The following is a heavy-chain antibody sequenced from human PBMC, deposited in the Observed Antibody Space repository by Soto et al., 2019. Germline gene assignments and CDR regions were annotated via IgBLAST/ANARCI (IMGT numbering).Heavy chain of an antibody. Sequence: EVQLVESGGGLVQPGGSLRLSCEASGFTFSNYWMSWVRQAPGKGLEWVANIKQDGSEKYYVDSVKGRFTISRDNAKKSLYLQMNSLRAEDTAVHYCARDVGSYYYDRSGWAFDYWGQGTLVTVSS. CDR2: IKQDGSEK. V-gene: IGHV3-7*03. D-gene: IGHD3-22*01. CDR3: ARDVGSYYYDRSGWAFDY. J-gene: IGHJ4*02. CDR1: GFTFSNYW.